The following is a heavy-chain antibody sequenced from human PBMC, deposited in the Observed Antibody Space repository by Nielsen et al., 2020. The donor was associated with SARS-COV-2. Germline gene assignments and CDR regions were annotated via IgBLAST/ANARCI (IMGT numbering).Heavy chain of an antibody. CDR3: ARHFGYCNTTTCFGHYYFDL. CDR1: GYRFTSYW. D-gene: IGHD2-2*01. V-gene: IGHV5-51*01. J-gene: IGHJ2*01. CDR2: IYPGDSDT. Sequence: ESLKISCKGSGYRFTSYWIGWVRQISGKGLELMGFIYPGDSDTRYGPSFQGQVTIPADKSINTAYLQWSSLKASDTATYYCARHFGYCNTTTCFGHYYFDLWGRGTLVTISS.